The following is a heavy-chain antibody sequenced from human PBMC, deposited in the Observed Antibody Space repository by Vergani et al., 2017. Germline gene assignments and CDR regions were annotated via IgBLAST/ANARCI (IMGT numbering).Heavy chain of an antibody. Sequence: EVQLLESGGGLVQPGGSLRLSCEASGFSFPGYAMSWVRQAPGKGLEWVSSVSGSSATPYYADSVKGRFIISRDNSKNTLHLQMNSLRADDTAVYYCTKCSRGYTGYFFDYWGQATLATVSS. D-gene: IGHD5-12*01. CDR3: TKCSRGYTGYFFDY. V-gene: IGHV3-23*01. CDR1: GFSFPGYA. J-gene: IGHJ4*02. CDR2: VSGSSATP.